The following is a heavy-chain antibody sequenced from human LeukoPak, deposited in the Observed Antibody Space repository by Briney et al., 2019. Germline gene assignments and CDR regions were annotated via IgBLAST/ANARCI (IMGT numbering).Heavy chain of an antibody. Sequence: GTSLRLSCATSGFTFNNYPMHWVRQAPGKGLEWVAVIGYDGRFKFHSDSVKGRFTISRDDSENTLYLQMNSLRPEDTALYYRARDPRKGSPDYFDYWGQGTLVTVST. J-gene: IGHJ4*02. CDR2: IGYDGRFK. CDR3: ARDPRKGSPDYFDY. CDR1: GFTFNNYP. V-gene: IGHV3-30*04. D-gene: IGHD3-10*01.